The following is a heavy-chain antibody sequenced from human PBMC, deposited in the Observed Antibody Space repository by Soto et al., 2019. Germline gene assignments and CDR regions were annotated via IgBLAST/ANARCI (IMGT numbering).Heavy chain of an antibody. V-gene: IGHV4-34*01. Sequence: SETLSLTCAVYGGSFSGYYWSWIRQPPGKGLEWIGEINHSGSTNYNPSLKSRVTISVDTSKNQFSLKLSSVTAADTAVYYCASGYGSGSYYTFDYWGQGTLVTVSS. CDR2: INHSGST. J-gene: IGHJ4*02. D-gene: IGHD3-10*01. CDR3: ASGYGSGSYYTFDY. CDR1: GGSFSGYY.